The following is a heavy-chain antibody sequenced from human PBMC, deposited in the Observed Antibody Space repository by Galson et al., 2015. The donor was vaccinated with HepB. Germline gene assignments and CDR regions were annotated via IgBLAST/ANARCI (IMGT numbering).Heavy chain of an antibody. CDR1: GFTFSTYA. CDR3: AKATSKGVGWWYFDL. V-gene: IGHV3-23*01. CDR2: LDHDSRHS. D-gene: IGHD3-3*01. Sequence: SLRLSCAASGFTFSTYAMSWVRQTPGKGPEWVSSLDHDSRHSYYPDSVKGRFTISRDNSRKTLHLQLNSLRVEDTAVYYCAKATSKGVGWWYFDLCGRGTLVTVSS. J-gene: IGHJ2*01.